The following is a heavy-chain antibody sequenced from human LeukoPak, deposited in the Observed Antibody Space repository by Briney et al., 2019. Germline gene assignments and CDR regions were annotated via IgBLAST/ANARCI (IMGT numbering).Heavy chain of an antibody. V-gene: IGHV4-30-4*01. CDR2: VYYSGST. Sequence: SQTLSLTCTVSGDSISGADYYWSWIRQPPGKGLEWIAYVYYSGSTYYNPSLKSRLTISVDTSKNQFSLKLNSVTAADTAVYYCARGGGGSSTVTTYWFDPWGQGALVTVSP. J-gene: IGHJ5*02. CDR3: ARGGGGSSTVTTYWFDP. D-gene: IGHD4-17*01. CDR1: GDSISGADYY.